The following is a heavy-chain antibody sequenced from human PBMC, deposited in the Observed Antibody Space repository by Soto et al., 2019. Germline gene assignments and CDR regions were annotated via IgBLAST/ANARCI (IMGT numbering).Heavy chain of an antibody. Sequence: QVQLVQSGAEVKKPGSSVKVSCKASGGTFSSYTISWVRQAPGQGLEWMGRIIPILGIANYAQKFQGRVTITADKSTSTAYMELSSLRSEDTAVYYCASLRRDGYNYSYFDYWGQGTLVTVSS. V-gene: IGHV1-69*02. CDR2: IIPILGIA. CDR1: GGTFSSYT. J-gene: IGHJ4*02. D-gene: IGHD5-12*01. CDR3: ASLRRDGYNYSYFDY.